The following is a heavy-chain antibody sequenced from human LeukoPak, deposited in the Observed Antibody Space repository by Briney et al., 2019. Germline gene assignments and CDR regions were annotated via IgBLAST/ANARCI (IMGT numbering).Heavy chain of an antibody. Sequence: ASVKVSCEASGGTFSSYGISWVRQAPGQGLEWMGWISAYNGNTNYAQKLQGRVTMTTDTSTSTAYMELRSLRSDDTAVYYCARDSGSYFPYYYYGMDVWGQGTTVTVSS. J-gene: IGHJ6*02. V-gene: IGHV1-18*01. CDR1: GGTFSSYG. D-gene: IGHD1-26*01. CDR3: ARDSGSYFPYYYYGMDV. CDR2: ISAYNGNT.